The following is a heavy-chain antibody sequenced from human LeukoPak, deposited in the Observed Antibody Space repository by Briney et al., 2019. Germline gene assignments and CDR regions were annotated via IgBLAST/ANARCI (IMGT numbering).Heavy chain of an antibody. Sequence: GESLKISCKGSGYSFTSYWIGWVRQMPGKGLEWMGIIYPGDSDTRYSPSFQGQVTISADKSISTAYLQWSSLKASDTAMYYCARIVRGISSIAARPPDYWGQGTLVTVSS. CDR2: IYPGDSDT. V-gene: IGHV5-51*01. CDR1: GYSFTSYW. CDR3: ARIVRGISSIAARPPDY. D-gene: IGHD6-6*01. J-gene: IGHJ4*02.